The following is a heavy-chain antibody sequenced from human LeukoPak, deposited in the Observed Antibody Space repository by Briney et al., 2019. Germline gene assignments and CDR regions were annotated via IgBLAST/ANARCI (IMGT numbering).Heavy chain of an antibody. J-gene: IGHJ4*02. CDR3: ARERIAVAGGFDY. V-gene: IGHV3-30*04. CDR2: ISYDGSNK. Sequence: PGRSLRLSGAASGFTFSSYAMHWVRQAPGKGLEWVAVISYDGSNKYYADSVKGRFTISRDNSKNTLYLQMNSLRAEDTAVYYCARERIAVAGGFDYWGQGTLVTVSS. CDR1: GFTFSSYA. D-gene: IGHD6-19*01.